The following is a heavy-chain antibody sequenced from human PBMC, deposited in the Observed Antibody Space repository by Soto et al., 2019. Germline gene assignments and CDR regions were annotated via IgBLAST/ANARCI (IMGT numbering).Heavy chain of an antibody. CDR3: AGGIAARPLGY. Sequence: SETLSLTCTVSGGSISSYYWSWIRQPPGKGLEWIGYIYHSGSTYYNPSLKSRVTISVDRSKNQFSLKLSSVTAADTAVYYCAGGIAARPLGYWGQGTLVTVSS. CDR2: IYHSGST. D-gene: IGHD6-6*01. J-gene: IGHJ4*02. CDR1: GGSISSYY. V-gene: IGHV4-59*12.